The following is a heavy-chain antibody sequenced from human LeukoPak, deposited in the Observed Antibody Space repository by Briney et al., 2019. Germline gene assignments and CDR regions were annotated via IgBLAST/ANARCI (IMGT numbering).Heavy chain of an antibody. J-gene: IGHJ6*04. CDR2: ISSSGSTM. V-gene: IGHV3-11*04. D-gene: IGHD3-10*02. CDR3: AELGITMIGGV. Sequence: GGSLRLSCAASGFILSDYYMSWIRQAPGKGLEWVSYISSSGSTMYYTDSVKGRFTISRDNAKNSLYLQMNSLRAEDTAVYYRAELGITMIGGVWGKGTTVTISS. CDR1: GFILSDYY.